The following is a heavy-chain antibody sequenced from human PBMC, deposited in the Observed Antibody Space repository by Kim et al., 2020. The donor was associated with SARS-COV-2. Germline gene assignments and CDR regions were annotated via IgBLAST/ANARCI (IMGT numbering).Heavy chain of an antibody. CDR1: GGSFSGYY. J-gene: IGHJ6*02. CDR3: ARGRDGSGSFSPLRYYYYGMDV. V-gene: IGHV4-34*01. CDR2: INHSGST. D-gene: IGHD3-10*01. Sequence: SETLSLTCAVYGGSFSGYYWSWIRQPPGKGLEWIGEINHSGSTNYNPSLKSRVTISVDTSKNQFSLKLSSVTAADTAVYYCARGRDGSGSFSPLRYYYYGMDVWGQGTTVTVSS.